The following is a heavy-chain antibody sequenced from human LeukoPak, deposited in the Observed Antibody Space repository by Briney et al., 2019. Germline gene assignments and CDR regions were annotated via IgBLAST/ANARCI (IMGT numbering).Heavy chain of an antibody. J-gene: IGHJ6*03. CDR1: GYTFTGYY. CDR2: FDPEDGET. D-gene: IGHD1-26*01. Sequence: GASVKVSCKASGYTFTGYYMHWVRQAPGKGLEWMGGFDPEDGETIYAQKFQGRVTMTEDTSTDTAYMELSSLRSEDTAVYYCATDPPRVGAQIGYYYYYMDVWGKGTTVTVSS. CDR3: ATDPPRVGAQIGYYYYYMDV. V-gene: IGHV1-24*01.